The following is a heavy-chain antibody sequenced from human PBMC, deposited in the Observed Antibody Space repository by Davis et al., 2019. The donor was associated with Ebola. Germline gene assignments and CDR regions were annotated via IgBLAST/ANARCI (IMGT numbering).Heavy chain of an antibody. CDR3: ARDRVRLPSHSLYYYYYGMDV. CDR1: GFTFTSYA. D-gene: IGHD6-25*01. CDR2: ISYDGSNK. Sequence: GGSLRPSCPASGFTFTSYAMHWVRQAPGKGLEWVAVISYDGSNKYYADSVKGRFTISRDNSKNTLYLQMNSLRAEDTAVYYCARDRVRLPSHSLYYYYYGMDVWGQGTTVTVSS. V-gene: IGHV3-30-3*01. J-gene: IGHJ6*02.